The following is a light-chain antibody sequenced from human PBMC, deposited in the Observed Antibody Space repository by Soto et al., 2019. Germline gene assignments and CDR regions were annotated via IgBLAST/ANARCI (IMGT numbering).Light chain of an antibody. V-gene: IGKV1-5*01. J-gene: IGKJ1*01. Sequence: TKSPSTLYAYVGDRVTIACGASQSIGTWLAWYQQKPGKAPKLLIFDASTLESGVPSRFSGSGSGTDFTLTISSLQPDDFATYYCQQYSDSSGAFGQGTNVDIK. CDR1: QSIGTW. CDR2: DAS. CDR3: QQYSDSSGA.